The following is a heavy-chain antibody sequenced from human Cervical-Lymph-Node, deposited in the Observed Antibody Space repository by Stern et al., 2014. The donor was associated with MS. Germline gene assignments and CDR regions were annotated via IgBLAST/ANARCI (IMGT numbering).Heavy chain of an antibody. CDR1: GFTFSRYW. CDR2: IDTYGSIT. CDR3: TRDIGGAAGF. Sequence: EVHLVESGGGSVQPGGSLRLSCAASGFTFSRYWMHWVRHVPGKGLIWVSRIDTYGSITSYADSVKGRFTISRDNAKNMLYLQMNSLRADDTALYYCTRDIGGAAGFWGQGTMVTVSS. V-gene: IGHV3-74*01. J-gene: IGHJ4*02. D-gene: IGHD3-16*01.